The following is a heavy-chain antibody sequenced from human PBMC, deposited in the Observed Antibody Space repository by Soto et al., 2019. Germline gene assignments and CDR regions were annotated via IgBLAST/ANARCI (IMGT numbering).Heavy chain of an antibody. J-gene: IGHJ4*02. D-gene: IGHD6-13*01. CDR1: GYSFTSYW. CDR3: ASALAAADPNCFDY. V-gene: IGHV5-10-1*01. CDR2: IDPSDSYT. Sequence: ESLKISCKGSGYSFTSYWISWVRQMPGKGLEWMGRIDPSDSYTNYSPSFQGHVTISADKSISTAYLQWSSLKASDTAMYYCASALAAADPNCFDYWGQGTLLTVSS.